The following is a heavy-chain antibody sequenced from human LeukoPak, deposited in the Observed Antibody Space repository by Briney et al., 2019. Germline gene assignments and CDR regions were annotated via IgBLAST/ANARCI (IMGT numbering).Heavy chain of an antibody. Sequence: PGGSLRLSCATSGFTFSNAWMNWVRQAPGKGLEWVGRIRSNSDGGTIDYAATVKGRFTLSRDDSKPPLYLQMNSLQTEDTAVYYCATDFYDSTWGQGTLVTVSS. CDR2: IRSNSDGGTI. V-gene: IGHV3-15*07. J-gene: IGHJ5*02. CDR1: GFTFSNAW. CDR3: ATDFYDST. D-gene: IGHD3-22*01.